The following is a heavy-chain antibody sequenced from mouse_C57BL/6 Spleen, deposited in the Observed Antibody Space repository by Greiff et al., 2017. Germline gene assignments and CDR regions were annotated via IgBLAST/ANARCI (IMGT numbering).Heavy chain of an antibody. D-gene: IGHD1-1*02. Sequence: VQLQQSGAELVRPGASVTLSCKASGYTFTDYEMHWVKQTPVHGLEWIGAIDPETGGTAYNQKFKGRAILTADKSSSTTYMYLRSLTSEDSAVYYCTRSDYAWFAYWGQGTLVTVSA. V-gene: IGHV1-15*01. J-gene: IGHJ3*01. CDR1: GYTFTDYE. CDR3: TRSDYAWFAY. CDR2: IDPETGGT.